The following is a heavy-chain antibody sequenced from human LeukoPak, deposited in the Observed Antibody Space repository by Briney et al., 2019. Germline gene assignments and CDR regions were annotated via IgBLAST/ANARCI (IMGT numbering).Heavy chain of an antibody. J-gene: IGHJ5*02. V-gene: IGHV1-8*01. Sequence: ASVKVSCKASGYTFTSYDINWLRQATGQGLEWMGWMNPNSGNTGYAQKFQGRVTMTRNTSISTAYMELSSLRSEDTAVYYCARGPGSYYKSRGHNWFDPWGQGTLVTVSS. CDR2: MNPNSGNT. CDR3: ARGPGSYYKSRGHNWFDP. CDR1: GYTFTSYD. D-gene: IGHD3-10*01.